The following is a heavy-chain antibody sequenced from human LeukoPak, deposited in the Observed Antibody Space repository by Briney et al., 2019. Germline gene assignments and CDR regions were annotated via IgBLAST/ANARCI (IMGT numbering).Heavy chain of an antibody. J-gene: IGHJ4*02. CDR2: INPNSGGT. Sequence: ASVKVSCKASGYTFTGYYMHWVRQAPGQGLEWMGWINPNSGGTNYAQKFQGRVTMTRDTSISTAYMELSRLRSDDTAVYYCARVQFWSGRGGPFDYWGQGTLVTVSS. CDR1: GYTFTGYY. CDR3: ARVQFWSGRGGPFDY. D-gene: IGHD3-3*01. V-gene: IGHV1-2*02.